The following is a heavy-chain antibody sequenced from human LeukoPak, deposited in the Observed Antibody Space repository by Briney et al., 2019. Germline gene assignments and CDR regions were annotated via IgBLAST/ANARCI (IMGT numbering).Heavy chain of an antibody. CDR3: ARVGDYGEALDY. D-gene: IGHD4-17*01. J-gene: IGHJ4*02. CDR1: GGSFSGYY. V-gene: IGHV4-34*01. CDR2: INHSGST. Sequence: PSETLSLTCAVYGGSFSGYYWSWIRQPPGKGLEWIGEINHSGSTNYNPSLKSRVTISVDTSKNQFSLKLSSVTAADTAAYYCARVGDYGEALDYWGQGTLVTVSS.